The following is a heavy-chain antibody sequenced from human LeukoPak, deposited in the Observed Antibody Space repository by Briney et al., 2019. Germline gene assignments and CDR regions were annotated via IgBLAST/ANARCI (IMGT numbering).Heavy chain of an antibody. J-gene: IGHJ3*02. D-gene: IGHD6-19*01. Sequence: SETLSLTCAVSGGSISSGGYSWSWIRQPPGTGLEWIGYIYHSGSTYYNPSLKSRVTISVDRSKNQFSLKLSSVTAADTAVYYCARGGWGRAGEAFDTWGQGTMVTVSS. V-gene: IGHV4-30-2*01. CDR2: IYHSGST. CDR1: GGSISSGGYS. CDR3: ARGGWGRAGEAFDT.